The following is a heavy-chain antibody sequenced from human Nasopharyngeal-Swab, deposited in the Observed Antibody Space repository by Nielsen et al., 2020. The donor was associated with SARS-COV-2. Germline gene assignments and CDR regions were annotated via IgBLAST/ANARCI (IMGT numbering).Heavy chain of an antibody. CDR1: GYTFTSYG. CDR3: ARILRLELRTCGMDV. J-gene: IGHJ6*02. Sequence: ASVNVSCKASGYTFTSYGISWVRQAPGQGLEWMGWISAYNGNTNYAQKLQGRVTMTTDTSTSTAYMELRSLRSDDTAVYYCARILRLELRTCGMDVWGQGTTVTVSS. CDR2: ISAYNGNT. V-gene: IGHV1-18*01. D-gene: IGHD1-7*01.